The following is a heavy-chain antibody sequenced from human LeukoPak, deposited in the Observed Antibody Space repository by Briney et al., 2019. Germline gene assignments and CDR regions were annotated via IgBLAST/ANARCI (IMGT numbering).Heavy chain of an antibody. CDR1: GFTVSSYA. CDR3: VKFALTSHYFDY. Sequence: GGSLRLSCAASGFTVSSYAMHWVRQPIGKGLEWVSALGIAGDTFYPGSVRGRFTISRENAKNSLYLQMNSLRAEDTAMYYCVKFALTSHYFDYWGQGTLVTVSS. D-gene: IGHD3-3*02. J-gene: IGHJ4*02. CDR2: LGIAGDT. V-gene: IGHV3-13*01.